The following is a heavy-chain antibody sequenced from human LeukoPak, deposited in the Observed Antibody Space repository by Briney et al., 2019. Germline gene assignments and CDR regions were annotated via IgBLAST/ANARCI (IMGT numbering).Heavy chain of an antibody. CDR1: GYTFTGYY. CDR3: ARARNYDSSGYYSLFSFFKYYFDY. J-gene: IGHJ4*02. V-gene: IGHV1-2*02. CDR2: INPNSGGT. Sequence: ASVKVSCKASGYTFTGYYMHWVRQAPGQGLEWMGWINPNSGGTNYAQKFQGRVTMTRDTSISTAYMELSRLRSDDTAVYYCARARNYDSSGYYSLFSFFKYYFDYWGQGTLVTVSS. D-gene: IGHD3-22*01.